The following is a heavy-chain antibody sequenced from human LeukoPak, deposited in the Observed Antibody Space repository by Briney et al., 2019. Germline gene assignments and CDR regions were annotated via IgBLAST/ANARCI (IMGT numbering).Heavy chain of an antibody. CDR1: GFTFSSYW. Sequence: GGSLRFSCAASGFTFSSYWMHWVRQAPGKGLVWVSRFNSDGSSTSYADSVKGRFTISRDNAKNTLYLQMNSLRAEDTAVYYCAKKTIVGATVDAFDIWGQGTMVIVSS. CDR2: FNSDGSST. J-gene: IGHJ3*02. CDR3: AKKTIVGATVDAFDI. V-gene: IGHV3-74*01. D-gene: IGHD1-26*01.